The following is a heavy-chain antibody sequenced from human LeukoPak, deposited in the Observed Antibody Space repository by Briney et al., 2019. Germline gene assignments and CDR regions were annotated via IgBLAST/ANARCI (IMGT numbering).Heavy chain of an antibody. Sequence: GGSLRLSCAASGFTFSSYEMNWVRQAPGKGLEWVSHISRSGSTIYYADSVKGRFTISRDNAKNSLYLQMNSLRGEDTAIYYCAIYSSGWHVGAFDIWGQGTMVIVSS. CDR2: ISRSGSTI. D-gene: IGHD6-19*01. V-gene: IGHV3-48*03. J-gene: IGHJ3*02. CDR3: AIYSSGWHVGAFDI. CDR1: GFTFSSYE.